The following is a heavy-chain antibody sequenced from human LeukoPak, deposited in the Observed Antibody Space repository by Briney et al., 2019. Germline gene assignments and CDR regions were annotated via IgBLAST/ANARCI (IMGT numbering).Heavy chain of an antibody. V-gene: IGHV4-39*07. CDR3: ARDLWGGDDY. J-gene: IGHJ4*02. CDR2: IYYSGST. CDR1: GGSISSSSYY. Sequence: SETLSLTCTVSGGSISSSSYYWGWIRQPPGKGLEWIGSIYYSGSTYYNPSLKSRVTISVDTSKNQFSLKLSSVTAADTAVYYCARDLWGGDDYWGQGTLVTVSS. D-gene: IGHD3-16*01.